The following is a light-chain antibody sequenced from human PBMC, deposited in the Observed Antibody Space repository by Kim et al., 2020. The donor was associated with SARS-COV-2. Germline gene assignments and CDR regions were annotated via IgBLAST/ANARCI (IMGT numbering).Light chain of an antibody. J-gene: IGKJ3*01. CDR2: DAS. Sequence: CVGDRVTITCQASQDISNYLNWYQQKPGKAPKLLIYDASNLETGVPSRFSGSGSGTDFTFTISSLQPEDIATYYCQQYDNLPGFTFGPGTKVDIK. CDR3: QQYDNLPGFT. V-gene: IGKV1-33*01. CDR1: QDISNY.